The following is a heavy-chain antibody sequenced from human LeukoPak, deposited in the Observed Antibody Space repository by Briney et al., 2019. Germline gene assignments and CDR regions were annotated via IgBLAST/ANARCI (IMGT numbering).Heavy chain of an antibody. V-gene: IGHV3-21*01. J-gene: IGHJ4*02. CDR1: GFTFSSYS. CDR3: ARSGYSSGWYSEGIGY. D-gene: IGHD6-19*01. Sequence: PGGSLRLSCAASGFTFSSYSMNWVRQAPGKGLEWVSSISSSSSYIYYADSVKGRFTISRDNAKNSLCLQMNSLRAEDTAVYYCARSGYSSGWYSEGIGYWGQGTLVTVSS. CDR2: ISSSSSYI.